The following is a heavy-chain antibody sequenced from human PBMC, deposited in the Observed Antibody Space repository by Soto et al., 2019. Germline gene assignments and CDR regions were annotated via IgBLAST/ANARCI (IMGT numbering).Heavy chain of an antibody. J-gene: IGHJ2*01. D-gene: IGHD3-3*01. CDR1: GYSFTSYC. V-gene: IGHV5-51*01. Sequence: GESLKISWKGSGYSFTSYCIGWVRQMPGKGLEWMGIIYPGDSDTRYSPSFQGQVTISADKSISTAYLQWSSLKASDTAMYYCARRGFWSGYSYWYFDLWGRGTLVTVSS. CDR3: ARRGFWSGYSYWYFDL. CDR2: IYPGDSDT.